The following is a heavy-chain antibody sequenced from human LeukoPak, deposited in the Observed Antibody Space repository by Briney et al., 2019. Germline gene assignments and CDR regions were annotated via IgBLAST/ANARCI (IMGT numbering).Heavy chain of an antibody. J-gene: IGHJ6*03. CDR3: ASGHHYYYYYMDV. Sequence: GGSLRLSCAASGFTFSSYSMNWVSPALGKGLEWVSSISSSSSYMYYADLVKGRFTITRDNAKNSLYLHMNSLRAEDTAVYYCASGHHYYYYYMDVWGKGTTVTVSS. CDR1: GFTFSSYS. V-gene: IGHV3-21*01. CDR2: ISSSSSYM.